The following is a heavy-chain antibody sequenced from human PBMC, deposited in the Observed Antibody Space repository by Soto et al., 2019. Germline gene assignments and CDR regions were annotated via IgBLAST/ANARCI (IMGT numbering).Heavy chain of an antibody. J-gene: IGHJ4*02. D-gene: IGHD3-22*01. V-gene: IGHV3-23*01. CDR1: GFTFSSYA. CDR3: AKDLRGYYDSSGYHGY. CDR2: ISGSGGST. Sequence: LRLSCAASGFTFSSYAMSWVRQAPGKGLEWVSAISGSGGSTYYADSVKGRFTISRDNSKNTLYLQMNSLRAEDTAVYYCAKDLRGYYDSSGYHGYWGQGTLVTVSS.